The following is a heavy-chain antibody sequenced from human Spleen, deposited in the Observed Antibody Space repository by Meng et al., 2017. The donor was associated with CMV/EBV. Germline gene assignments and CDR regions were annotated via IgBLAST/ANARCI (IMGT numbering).Heavy chain of an antibody. CDR3: ARDIFCSSISCYISDY. V-gene: IGHV3-48*03. Sequence: GGSLRLSCGASGFTFSSYEMNWVRQAPGKGLEWVSYISSSGSTIYYAGSVKGRFTISRDNAKKSLYLQMNSLTAGDTAVYYCARDIFCSSISCYISDYWGQGTLVTVSS. D-gene: IGHD2-2*02. CDR2: ISSSGSTI. J-gene: IGHJ4*02. CDR1: GFTFSSYE.